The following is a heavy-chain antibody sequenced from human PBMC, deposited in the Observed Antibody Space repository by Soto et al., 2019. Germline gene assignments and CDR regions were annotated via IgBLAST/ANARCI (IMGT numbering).Heavy chain of an antibody. CDR3: AKETRSHPPGWLDP. J-gene: IGHJ5*02. V-gene: IGHV3-23*01. CDR2: ISGIGDYT. Sequence: EVQLLESGGGLVQPGESLRLSCAASGFTFSSYAMTWVRQAPGKGLEWVSSISGIGDYTYFADSVKGRFTISRDNYXDTLYLQISSLRVEDTAIYYCAKETRSHPPGWLDPWGEGTLVTVCS. CDR1: GFTFSSYA. D-gene: IGHD2-15*01.